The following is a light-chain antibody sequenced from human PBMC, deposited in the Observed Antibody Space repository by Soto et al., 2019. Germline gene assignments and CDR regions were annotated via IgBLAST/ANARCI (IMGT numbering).Light chain of an antibody. CDR1: QSISSR. V-gene: IGKV1-5*01. CDR3: QQYNSYWT. Sequence: DIQLTQSPSFLSASVGDRVTITCRASQSISSRLDWYQQKPGKAPKLLIYDGSSLESGVPSRFSGSGSETEFTLTLSSLQPDDFATYYCQQYNSYWTFGQGPRWIS. J-gene: IGKJ1*01. CDR2: DGS.